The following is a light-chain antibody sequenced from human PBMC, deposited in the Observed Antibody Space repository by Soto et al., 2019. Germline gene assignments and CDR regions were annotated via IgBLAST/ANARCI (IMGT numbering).Light chain of an antibody. V-gene: IGKV3-20*01. J-gene: IGKJ1*01. Sequence: EIVLTQSPGTLPLSPGERATLSCRARQSVSSSYFAWYQQKPCQAPRLLIYGASSRATGIPDRFSGSGSGTDFTLTISRLEPEDFAVYYFQQYGSSPRTFGQGTKVEIK. CDR1: QSVSSSY. CDR3: QQYGSSPRT. CDR2: GAS.